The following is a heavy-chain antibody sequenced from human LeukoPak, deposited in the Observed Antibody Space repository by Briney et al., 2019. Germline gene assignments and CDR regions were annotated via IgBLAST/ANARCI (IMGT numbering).Heavy chain of an antibody. D-gene: IGHD6-13*01. CDR1: TLTFSTYA. V-gene: IGHV3-23*01. CDR3: AKVPRQQLWTRFDN. Sequence: GGSLSLSCAASTLTFSTYAMSWVRQAPRKGLEWVSDISASGGSTYYADSVKGRFTVSRDNSKNTLYLQMSSLRADDTAVYYCAKVPRQQLWTRFDNWGQGTLLTVSS. J-gene: IGHJ4*02. CDR2: ISASGGST.